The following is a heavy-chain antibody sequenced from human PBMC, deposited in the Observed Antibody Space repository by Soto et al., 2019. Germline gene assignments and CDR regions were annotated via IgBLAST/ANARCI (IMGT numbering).Heavy chain of an antibody. CDR3: STFSSGFYGMDV. D-gene: IGHD6-19*01. CDR2: IYYTGGT. V-gene: IGHV4-39*01. Sequence: PETLSLTYSVSGGSISSSSYYWDWIRQPPGKGLEWIGSIYYTGGTYYNPSLKSRVTISADTSKNQFSLKLSSVTAADAAVYYWSTFSSGFYGMDVWGQGTTVIVCS. CDR1: GGSISSSSYY. J-gene: IGHJ6*02.